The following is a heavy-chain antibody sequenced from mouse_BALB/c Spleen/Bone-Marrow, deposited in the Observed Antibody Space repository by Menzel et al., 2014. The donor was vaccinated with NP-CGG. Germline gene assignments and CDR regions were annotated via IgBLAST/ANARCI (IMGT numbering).Heavy chain of an antibody. V-gene: IGHV1-37*01. CDR1: GYSFTGYF. CDR3: GRGNYDYDSWFGY. Sequence: DVQLQESGPELVEPGASVKISCKASGYSFTGYFMNWTKQSHGKSLEWIGRINPYNGDPFYNQKFKGKATLTVDKSSSTAHMELLSLTSEDSAVYYCGRGNYDYDSWFGYWGQGTLVAVSA. D-gene: IGHD2-4*01. CDR2: INPYNGDP. J-gene: IGHJ3*01.